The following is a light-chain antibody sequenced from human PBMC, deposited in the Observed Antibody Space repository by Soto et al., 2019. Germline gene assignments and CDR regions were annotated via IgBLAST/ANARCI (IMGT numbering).Light chain of an antibody. V-gene: IGKV3-20*01. CDR1: QSVDSNY. Sequence: EIVLTQSPATLSLSPGERATLFCRASQSVDSNYLAWYQQKPGQAPRLLIYAASSRATGIPDRFSGSGSGTDFTLTNSRLEPEDFAVYYCQQYDNSLYTFGQGTKLEIK. CDR3: QQYDNSLYT. CDR2: AAS. J-gene: IGKJ2*01.